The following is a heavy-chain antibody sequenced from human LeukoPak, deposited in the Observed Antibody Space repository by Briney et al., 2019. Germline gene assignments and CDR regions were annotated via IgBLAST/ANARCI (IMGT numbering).Heavy chain of an antibody. CDR1: GDSISSGDYY. CDR3: ARGGQQHDAFDI. Sequence: SETLSLTCTVSGDSISSGDYYWSWIRQPPGKGLEWIGYIYYSGSTNYNPSLKSRVTISVDTSKNQFSLKLSSVTAADTAVYYCARGGQQHDAFDIWGQGTMVTVSS. D-gene: IGHD6-13*01. CDR2: IYYSGST. V-gene: IGHV4-61*08. J-gene: IGHJ3*02.